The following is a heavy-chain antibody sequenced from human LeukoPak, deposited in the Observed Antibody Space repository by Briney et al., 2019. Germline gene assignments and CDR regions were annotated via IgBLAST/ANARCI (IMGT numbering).Heavy chain of an antibody. Sequence: ASVKVSCKASGYTFTGYYMHWVRQAPGQGLEWMGWINPNSGGTNYAQKFQGRVTMTEDTSTDTAYMELSSLRSEDTAVYYCARGFEYSSSPRGDYWGQGTLVTVSS. CDR2: INPNSGGT. V-gene: IGHV1-2*02. J-gene: IGHJ4*02. CDR3: ARGFEYSSSPRGDY. CDR1: GYTFTGYY. D-gene: IGHD6-6*01.